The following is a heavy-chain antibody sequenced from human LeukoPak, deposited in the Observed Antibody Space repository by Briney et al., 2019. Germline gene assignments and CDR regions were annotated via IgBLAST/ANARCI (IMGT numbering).Heavy chain of an antibody. CDR1: GYTFTSYG. Sequence: ASVKVSCKASGYTFTSYGISWVRQAPGQGLEWMGWISAYSGNTNYAQKLQGRVTMTTDTSTSTAYMELRSLRSDDTAVYYCARDQRVHSYYYGSGSYSGYWGQGTLVTVSS. J-gene: IGHJ4*02. CDR2: ISAYSGNT. V-gene: IGHV1-18*01. D-gene: IGHD3-10*01. CDR3: ARDQRVHSYYYGSGSYSGY.